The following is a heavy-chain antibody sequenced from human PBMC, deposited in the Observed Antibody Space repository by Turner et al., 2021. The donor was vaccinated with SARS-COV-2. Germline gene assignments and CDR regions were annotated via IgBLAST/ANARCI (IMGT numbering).Heavy chain of an antibody. CDR2: ISYDGSNK. J-gene: IGHJ4*02. CDR1: GFTFSNYG. Sequence: VQLVESGGGLGQPGGSLRLSCAASGFTFSNYGVHWVRQAPGKGLEWVAVISYDGSNKYYADSVKGRFTISRDNSKNTLYLQMNSLRAEDTAVYYCAKSGGMYCSGGNCYSSYFDYWGQGTLVTVSS. D-gene: IGHD2-15*01. V-gene: IGHV3-30*18. CDR3: AKSGGMYCSGGNCYSSYFDY.